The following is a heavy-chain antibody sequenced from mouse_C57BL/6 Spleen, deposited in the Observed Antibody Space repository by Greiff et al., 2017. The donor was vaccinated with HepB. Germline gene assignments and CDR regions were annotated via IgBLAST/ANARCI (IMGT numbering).Heavy chain of an antibody. V-gene: IGHV1-81*01. Sequence: QVQLKESGAELARPGASVKLSCKASGYTFTSYGISWVKQRTGQGLEWIGEIYPRRGNTYYNEKFKGKATLTADKSSSTAYMELRSLTSEDSAVYFCAREDAPFAYWGQGTLVTVSA. CDR3: AREDAPFAY. CDR1: GYTFTSYG. CDR2: IYPRRGNT. J-gene: IGHJ3*01.